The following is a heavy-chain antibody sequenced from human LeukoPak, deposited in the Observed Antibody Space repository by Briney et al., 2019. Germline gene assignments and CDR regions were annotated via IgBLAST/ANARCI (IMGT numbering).Heavy chain of an antibody. CDR3: ARAKRGYYDFWSGRTRALYFDY. Sequence: ASVKVSCKASGYTFTSYDINWVRQATGQGLEWMGWMNPNSGNTGYAQKFQGRVTMTRNTSIGTAYMELSSLRSEDTAVYYCARAKRGYYDFWSGRTRALYFDYWGQGTLVTVSS. D-gene: IGHD3-3*01. CDR2: MNPNSGNT. CDR1: GYTFTSYD. V-gene: IGHV1-8*01. J-gene: IGHJ4*02.